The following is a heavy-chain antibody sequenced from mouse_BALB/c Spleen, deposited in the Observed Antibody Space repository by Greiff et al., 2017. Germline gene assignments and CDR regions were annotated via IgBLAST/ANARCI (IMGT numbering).Heavy chain of an antibody. CDR1: GFTFSSYT. CDR3: TRDHYGSSYDYAMDY. J-gene: IGHJ4*01. CDR2: ISSGGSYT. V-gene: IGHV5-6-4*01. Sequence: EVNVVESGGGLVKPGGSLKLSCAASGFTFSSYTMSWVRQTPEKRLEWVATISSGGSYTYYPDSVKGRFTISRDNAKNTLYLQMSSLKSEDTAMYYCTRDHYGSSYDYAMDYWGQGTSVTVSS. D-gene: IGHD1-1*01.